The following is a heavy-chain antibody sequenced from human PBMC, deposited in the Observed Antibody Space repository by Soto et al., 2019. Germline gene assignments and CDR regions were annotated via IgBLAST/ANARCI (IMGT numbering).Heavy chain of an antibody. J-gene: IGHJ4*02. CDR2: IYYSGST. CDR3: ARSSSVSYFDY. V-gene: IGHV4-39*01. CDR1: GGSISSSNYY. D-gene: IGHD2-2*01. Sequence: QLQLQESGPGLVKPSETLSLTCTVSGGSISSSNYYWGWIRQPPGKGLEWIGSIYYSGSTYYNPSLKSRVTISVDTSKNQFSLKLSSVTAADTAVYYCARSSSVSYFDYWGQGTLVTVSS.